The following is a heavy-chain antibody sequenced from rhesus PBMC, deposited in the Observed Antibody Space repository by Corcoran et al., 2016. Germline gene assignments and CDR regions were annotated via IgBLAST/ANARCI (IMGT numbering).Heavy chain of an antibody. CDR3: AKDYGSGWYYFDY. J-gene: IGHJ4*01. Sequence: EVQLVESGGGLAQPGGSLRLSCAASAFTFSHYWLYCVRPAPGKGLEWISAINSGGGSTYYADSVKGRFTISRENAKNTLYLQMNSLRAEDTAVYYCAKDYGSGWYYFDYWGQGVLVTVSS. D-gene: IGHD6-31*01. V-gene: IGHV3-28*02. CDR2: INSGGGST. CDR1: AFTFSHYW.